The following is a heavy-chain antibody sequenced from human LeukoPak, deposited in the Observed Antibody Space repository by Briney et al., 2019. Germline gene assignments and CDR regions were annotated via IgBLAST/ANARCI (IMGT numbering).Heavy chain of an antibody. CDR2: IYHSGST. Sequence: PSGTLSLTCAVSGGSISSSNWWSWVRQPPEKGLEWIGEIYHSGSTNYNPSLKSRVAISVDKSKNQFSLKLSSVTAADTAVYYCATSGSTSSYGMDVWGQGTTVTVSS. CDR3: ATSGSTSSYGMDV. CDR1: GGSISSSNW. D-gene: IGHD2-2*01. J-gene: IGHJ6*02. V-gene: IGHV4-4*02.